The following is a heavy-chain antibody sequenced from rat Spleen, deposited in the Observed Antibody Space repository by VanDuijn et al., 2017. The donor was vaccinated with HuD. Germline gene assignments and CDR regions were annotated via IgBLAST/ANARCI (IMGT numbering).Heavy chain of an antibody. CDR3: ETHGVSLSRYFDY. CDR1: GFTFSDYN. Sequence: EVQLVESGGGLVQPGRSMKLSCAASGFTFSDYNMAWVRQAPKKGLEWVATISYDGSSTYYRDSVKGRFTISRDNAKNTLSLQMDSLRSEDTATYYCETHGVSLSRYFDYWGQGVTVTVSS. J-gene: IGHJ2*01. CDR2: ISYDGSST. D-gene: IGHD1-12*01. V-gene: IGHV5-7*01.